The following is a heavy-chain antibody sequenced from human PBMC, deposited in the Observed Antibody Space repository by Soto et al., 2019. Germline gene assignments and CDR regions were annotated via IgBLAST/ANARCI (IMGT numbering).Heavy chain of an antibody. CDR3: ARSYHTYYFDY. Sequence: EVQLVESGGGLVKPGGSLRLSCGGSDFTFSNAWMNWVRQAPGKGLEWVGRIKSKSDGGTTDYATPVKGRFTISRDDSKNMLYLQMTRLKTEDTAIYYCARSYHTYYFDYWGRGTLVTVSS. CDR2: IKSKSDGGTT. J-gene: IGHJ4*01. CDR1: DFTFSNAW. V-gene: IGHV3-15*07. D-gene: IGHD3-10*01.